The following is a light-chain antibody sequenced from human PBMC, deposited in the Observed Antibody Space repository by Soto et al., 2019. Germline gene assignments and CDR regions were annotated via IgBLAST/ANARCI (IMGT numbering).Light chain of an antibody. CDR1: QSVSSSF. V-gene: IGKV3-20*01. J-gene: IGKJ1*01. CDR3: QKYGGSPWT. CDR2: GAS. Sequence: EIVLTQSPGTLSLSPGERATLSCRASQSVSSSFLAWYQQKPGQAPRLLIYGASSRATGIPDRFSGSGSGTDFPLAISRLEPEDFAVYYCQKYGGSPWTFGQGTKLEIK.